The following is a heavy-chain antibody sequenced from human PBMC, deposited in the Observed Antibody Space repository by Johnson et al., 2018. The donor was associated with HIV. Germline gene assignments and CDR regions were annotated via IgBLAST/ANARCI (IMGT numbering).Heavy chain of an antibody. J-gene: IGHJ3*02. D-gene: IGHD6-13*01. CDR3: AKAFVRYSSPPDAFDI. V-gene: IGHV3-30*02. Sequence: QVQLVESGGGVVQPGGSMRLSCAASAFTFSSYGMHWVRQAPGKGLEWVAFIRYDGSNKYYVDSVKGRLTISRDNSKNTLYLQMNSLRVEDTAMYYCAKAFVRYSSPPDAFDIWGQGTMVTVSS. CDR2: IRYDGSNK. CDR1: AFTFSSYG.